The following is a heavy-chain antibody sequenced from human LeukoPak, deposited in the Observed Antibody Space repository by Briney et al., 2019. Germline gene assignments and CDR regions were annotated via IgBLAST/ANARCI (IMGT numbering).Heavy chain of an antibody. Sequence: SETLSLTCTVSGGSISSYYWSWIRQPAGKGLEWIGRIYTSGSTSYNPSLKSRVTMSVDTSKNQFSLKLSSVTAADTAVYYCARAGAVAGLGLFDYWGQGTLVTVSS. CDR2: IYTSGST. J-gene: IGHJ4*02. CDR1: GGSISSYY. CDR3: ARAGAVAGLGLFDY. V-gene: IGHV4-4*07. D-gene: IGHD6-13*01.